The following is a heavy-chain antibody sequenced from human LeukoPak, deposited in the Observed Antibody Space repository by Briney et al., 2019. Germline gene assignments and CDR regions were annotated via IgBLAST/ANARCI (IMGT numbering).Heavy chain of an antibody. V-gene: IGHV1-2*02. CDR3: ARVRGYEYVWGSCPY. J-gene: IGHJ4*02. CDR1: GYTFTGYY. D-gene: IGHD3-16*01. Sequence: ASVKVSCKASGYTFTGYYMQWVRQAPGQGLEWMGWIHPSSGDINYSQKFQDRVTMTRDTSISTAYMELSRLASDDTAVYYCARVRGYEYVWGSCPYWGQGTLVTVSS. CDR2: IHPSSGDI.